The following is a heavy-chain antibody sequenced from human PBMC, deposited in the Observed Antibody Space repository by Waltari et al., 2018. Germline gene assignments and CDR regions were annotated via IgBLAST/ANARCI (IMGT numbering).Heavy chain of an antibody. J-gene: IGHJ4*02. Sequence: QVNLVESGGGVVQPGGSLRLSCATSGFTFSNFGMHGVRQAPGKGVEWVALIWFDGSDKFYADSVRGRFTISRDNSARTLYLDMDSLRLDDTAMYYCAKDAFGNTYLDFWGQGTLVTVSS. CDR2: IWFDGSDK. CDR1: GFTFSNFG. D-gene: IGHD2-2*02. CDR3: AKDAFGNTYLDF. V-gene: IGHV3-30*02.